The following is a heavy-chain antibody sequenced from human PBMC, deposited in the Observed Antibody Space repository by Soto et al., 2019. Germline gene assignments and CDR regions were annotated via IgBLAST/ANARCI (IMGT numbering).Heavy chain of an antibody. Sequence: QVQLVESGGGVVQPGRSLRLSCGASGFKFSTYGMHWVRQAPGKGLEWVAVISYDGNNKDYADSVKGRFTISRDNSKNTSYLQMNSLRAEDTAVYYCAKGLVGYVFGVQDYCFGMDVWGQGTRVAVSS. J-gene: IGHJ6*02. CDR2: ISYDGNNK. V-gene: IGHV3-30*18. D-gene: IGHD1-26*01. CDR1: GFKFSTYG. CDR3: AKGLVGYVFGVQDYCFGMDV.